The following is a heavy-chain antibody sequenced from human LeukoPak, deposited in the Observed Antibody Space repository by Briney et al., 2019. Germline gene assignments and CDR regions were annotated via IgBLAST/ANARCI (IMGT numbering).Heavy chain of an antibody. V-gene: IGHV4-59*01. CDR1: GGSISSYY. CDR3: ARTTEGYAGGPGYSYYYYMDV. J-gene: IGHJ6*03. Sequence: KPSETLSLTCTVSGGSISSYYWSWIGQPPGKGLEWIGYIHYSGSTHYNPSLKSRVTISVDTSKNQVSLKLRSVTAADTAVYYCARTTEGYAGGPGYSYYYYMDVWGKGTTVTISS. D-gene: IGHD5-12*01. CDR2: IHYSGST.